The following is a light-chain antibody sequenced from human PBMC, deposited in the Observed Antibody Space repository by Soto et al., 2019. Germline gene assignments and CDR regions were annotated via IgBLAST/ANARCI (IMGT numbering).Light chain of an antibody. CDR2: AAS. Sequence: DIQMTQSPSSLSASVGDRVTITCRASQSISSYLNWYQQKPGTAPKLLIYAASSLQSGVPSRFSGSGSGTDLTLTISSLQPGDFATYYCQQSYSTPHTFGQGTKLEIK. CDR3: QQSYSTPHT. V-gene: IGKV1-39*01. J-gene: IGKJ2*01. CDR1: QSISSY.